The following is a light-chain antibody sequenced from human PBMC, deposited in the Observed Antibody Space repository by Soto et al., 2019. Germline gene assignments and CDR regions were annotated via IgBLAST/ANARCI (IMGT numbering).Light chain of an antibody. J-gene: IGLJ1*01. CDR1: SSEVGDYNS. CDR2: DVS. Sequence: QSVLTQPRSVSRSPGQSVTVSCLGTSSEVGDYNSVSWYQQHPGKAPKLMIYDVSKRPSGAPDRFSGSKSGNTASLTISGLQAEDEADYYCCSYVGGYSYVFGIGPKVTVL. CDR3: CSYVGGYSYV. V-gene: IGLV2-11*01.